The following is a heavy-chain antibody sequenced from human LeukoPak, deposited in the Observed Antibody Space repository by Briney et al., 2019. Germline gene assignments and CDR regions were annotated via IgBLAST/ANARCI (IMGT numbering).Heavy chain of an antibody. CDR2: IYPGDSDT. D-gene: IGHD3-16*01. J-gene: IGHJ6*02. CDR3: AGNTHPLKNGGLSPAIYGMDL. Sequence: GESLKISCKGSGYSFTSYWIGWVRQMPGKGLEWMGIIYPGDSDTRYSPSFQGQVTISADKSISTAYLQWSSLKASDTAMYYCAGNTHPLKNGGLSPAIYGMDLRGQG. CDR1: GYSFTSYW. V-gene: IGHV5-51*01.